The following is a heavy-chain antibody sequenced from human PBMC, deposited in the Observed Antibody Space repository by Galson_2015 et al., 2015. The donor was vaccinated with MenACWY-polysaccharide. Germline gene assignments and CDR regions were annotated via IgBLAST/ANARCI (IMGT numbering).Heavy chain of an antibody. CDR2: IQYDGSQI. Sequence: SLRLSCAASGARFSHSGMHWVRQAPGKGLEWVAVIQYDGSQIQYIDSVKGRFSISRDNSRSTLYLEMNSLRAEDTALYYCAREGSRIVFHAFDVWGQGTMVTVSS. CDR3: AREGSRIVFHAFDV. D-gene: IGHD3-10*02. CDR1: GARFSHSG. V-gene: IGHV3-33*01. J-gene: IGHJ3*01.